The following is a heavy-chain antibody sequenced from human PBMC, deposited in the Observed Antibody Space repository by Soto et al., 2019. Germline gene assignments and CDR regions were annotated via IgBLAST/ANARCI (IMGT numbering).Heavy chain of an antibody. CDR2: IIPILGIA. D-gene: IGHD3-9*01. CDR3: ARGPHSTYYDILTGPNWFDP. CDR1: GGTFSSYT. V-gene: IGHV1-69*02. J-gene: IGHJ5*02. Sequence: SVKVSCKASGGTFSSYTISWARQAPGQGLEWMGRIIPILGIANYAQKFQGRVTITADKSTSTAYMELSSLRSEDTAVYYCARGPHSTYYDILTGPNWFDPWGQGTLVTVSS.